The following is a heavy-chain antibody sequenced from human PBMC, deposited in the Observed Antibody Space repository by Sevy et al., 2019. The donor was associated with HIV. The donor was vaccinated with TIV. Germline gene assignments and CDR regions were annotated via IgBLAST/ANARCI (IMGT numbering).Heavy chain of an antibody. V-gene: IGHV4-34*01. CDR1: GGSFSGYY. D-gene: IGHD6-19*01. CDR3: ARYRVAGNFDY. Sequence: SETLSLTCGVYGGSFSGYYWSWIRQPPGKGLEWIGEINHSGSTNYNPSLKSRATISVDTSKNQFSLKLSSVTAADTAVYYCARYRVAGNFDYWGQGTLVTVSS. J-gene: IGHJ4*02. CDR2: INHSGST.